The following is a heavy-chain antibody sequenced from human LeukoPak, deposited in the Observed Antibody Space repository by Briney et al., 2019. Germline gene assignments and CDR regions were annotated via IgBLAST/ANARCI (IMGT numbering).Heavy chain of an antibody. D-gene: IGHD2-21*02. CDR3: TRLWGDCGGDCYSHDF. Sequence: GGTLRLSCVASGFTFSGSVMHWVRQASGKGQKWFGRMRSKADSYATAYAASVKGRFTISRDDSKNTAYLQMNSLRTEDTAVYYCTRLWGDCGGDCYSHDFWGQGALVTVSS. J-gene: IGHJ4*02. CDR2: MRSKADSYAT. CDR1: GFTFSGSV. V-gene: IGHV3-73*01.